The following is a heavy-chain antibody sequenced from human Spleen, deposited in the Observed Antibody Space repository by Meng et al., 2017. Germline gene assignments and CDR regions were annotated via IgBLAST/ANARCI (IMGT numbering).Heavy chain of an antibody. D-gene: IGHD4-11*01. CDR1: GGSFSGYY. CDR3: ARGPTTMAHDFDY. V-gene: IGHV4-34*01. J-gene: IGHJ4*02. CDR2: INHSGST. Sequence: QVQRQKWGAGLLKPSETLSLTCAVYGGSFSGYYWSWIRQPPGKGLEWIGEINHSGSTNYNPSLESRATISVDTSQNNPSLKLSSVTAADSAVYYCARGPTTMAHDFDYWGQGTLVTVSS.